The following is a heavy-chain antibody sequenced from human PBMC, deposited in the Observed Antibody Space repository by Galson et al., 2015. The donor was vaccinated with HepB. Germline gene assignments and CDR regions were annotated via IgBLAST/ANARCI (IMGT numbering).Heavy chain of an antibody. CDR1: GFMFISYW. D-gene: IGHD2-21*01. CDR3: ARDAFCGGDCYSGDLDY. J-gene: IGHJ4*02. V-gene: IGHV3-7*01. CDR2: IEQDGSEK. Sequence: SLRLSCAPSGFMFISYWMSWVRQAPGKGLEWVANIEQDGSEKYYLGAVKGRFTISRDNVKKSLYLQMNSLRAEDTAVYYCARDAFCGGDCYSGDLDYWGQGTLVTVSS.